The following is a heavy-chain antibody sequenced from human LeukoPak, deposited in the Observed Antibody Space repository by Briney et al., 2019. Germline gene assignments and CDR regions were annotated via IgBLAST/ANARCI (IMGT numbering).Heavy chain of an antibody. Sequence: GRSLRLSCAASGFTFSSYGMHWVRQAPGKGLEWVAVISYDGSNKYYADSVKGRFTISRDNSKNTLYLQMNSLRAEDTAVYYCARERIAGGFDPWGQGTLVTVSS. J-gene: IGHJ5*02. D-gene: IGHD6-13*01. CDR2: ISYDGSNK. V-gene: IGHV3-30*03. CDR3: ARERIAGGFDP. CDR1: GFTFSSYG.